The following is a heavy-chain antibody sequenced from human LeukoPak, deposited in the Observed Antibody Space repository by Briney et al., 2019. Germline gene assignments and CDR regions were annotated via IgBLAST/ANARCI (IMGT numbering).Heavy chain of an antibody. D-gene: IGHD3-10*01. CDR2: INHSGST. J-gene: IGHJ4*02. V-gene: IGHV4-34*01. CDR3: ARESPRGLLWFGELSYGRRFDY. CDR1: GGSFSGYY. Sequence: PSETLSLTCAVYGGSFSGYYWSWIRQPPGKGLEWIGEINHSGSTNYNPSLKSRVTISVDTSKNQFSLKLSSVTAADTAVCYCARESPRGLLWFGELSYGRRFDYWGKGTLVTVSS.